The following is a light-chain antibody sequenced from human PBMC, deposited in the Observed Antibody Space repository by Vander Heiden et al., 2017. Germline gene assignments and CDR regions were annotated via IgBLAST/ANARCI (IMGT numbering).Light chain of an antibody. CDR1: EDISRW. Sequence: DIQMTPTPSSVSASVGDRVTITCRAREDISRWLAWYQQKPGIAPKLLIHSASTLQSGVPSRFSGSGSGTDFTLTISRLQPEDFATYYCQQSNTYPRTFGPGTNVDI. CDR2: SAS. CDR3: QQSNTYPRT. V-gene: IGKV1D-12*01. J-gene: IGKJ3*01.